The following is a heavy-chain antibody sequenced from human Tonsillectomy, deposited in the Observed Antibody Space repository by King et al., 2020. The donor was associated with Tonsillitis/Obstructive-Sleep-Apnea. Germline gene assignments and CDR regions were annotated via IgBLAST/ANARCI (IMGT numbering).Heavy chain of an antibody. V-gene: IGHV1-3*01. CDR2: INAGNGNT. Sequence: QLVQSGAEVKKPGASVKVSCKASGYTFTSYAMHWVRQAPGQRLEWMGWINAGNGNTKYSQKFQGRVTITRDTSASTAYMELSSLRSEDTAVYYCARFGEFLGYFDYWGQGTLVTVSS. CDR3: ARFGEFLGYFDY. D-gene: IGHD3-10*01. J-gene: IGHJ4*02. CDR1: GYTFTSYA.